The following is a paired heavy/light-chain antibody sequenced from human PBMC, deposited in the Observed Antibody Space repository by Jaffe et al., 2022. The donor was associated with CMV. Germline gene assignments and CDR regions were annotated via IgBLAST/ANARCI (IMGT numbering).Light chain of an antibody. V-gene: IGKV1-39*01. CDR1: QNIDNY. J-gene: IGKJ2*01. Sequence: DIQMTQSPSSLSASVGDRVTVTCRASQNIDNYLNWYHQTPGKAPKILIYAASTLHSGVPSRFSGGGYGTDFTLTINSLQPEDFGSYYCQQSYTTPRTFGQGTKLEIK. CDR3: QQSYTTPRT. CDR2: AAS.
Heavy chain of an antibody. CDR1: GGSFGFYF. J-gene: IGHJ4*02. CDR2: VHTSGST. V-gene: IGHV4-4*07. CDR3: ARSVTYTSGWLLDF. D-gene: IGHD6-19*01. Sequence: QVQLQESGPGLVQPSETLSLTCTVSGGSFGFYFWTWIRQPAGKGLEWIGRVHTSGSTTYNPSFESRVTVSVDSSKKQFSLKLTSVTAADTAVYFCARSVTYTSGWLLDFWGQGTLVTVS.